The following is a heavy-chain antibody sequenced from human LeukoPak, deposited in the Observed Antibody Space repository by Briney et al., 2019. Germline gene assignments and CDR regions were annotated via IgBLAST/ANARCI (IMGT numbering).Heavy chain of an antibody. J-gene: IGHJ5*02. CDR3: AREGIAVAGTGNNWFDP. CDR1: GNTFSGYY. V-gene: IGHV1-2*02. CDR2: INPKSGGT. Sequence: GASVKVSCKASGNTFSGYYMHWVRQAPGQGLEWMGWINPKSGGTNYAQKFQGRVTMTRDTSISTAYKELSRLRSDDTAVYYCAREGIAVAGTGNNWFDPWGQGTLVTVSS. D-gene: IGHD6-19*01.